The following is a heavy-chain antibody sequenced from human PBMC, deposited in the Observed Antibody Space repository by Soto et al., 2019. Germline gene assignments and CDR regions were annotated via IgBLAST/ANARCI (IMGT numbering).Heavy chain of an antibody. CDR1: GFTFSAYA. CDR3: VKGVKYCSGGTCSLGPADY. Sequence: GGSLRLSCAASGFTFSAYAMRWFRRAPGKGLEWVSSISGSAGHTYYADSVKGRFTISRDNSKNTLYVQMNSLRAEDTAIYYCVKGVKYCSGGTCSLGPADYWGQGTLVTVSS. D-gene: IGHD2-15*01. V-gene: IGHV3-23*01. J-gene: IGHJ4*02. CDR2: ISGSAGHT.